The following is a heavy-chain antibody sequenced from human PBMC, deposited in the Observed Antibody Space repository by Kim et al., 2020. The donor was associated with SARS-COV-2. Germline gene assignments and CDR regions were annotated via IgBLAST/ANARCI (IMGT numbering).Heavy chain of an antibody. V-gene: IGHV1-69*13. CDR2: VIPLFGTA. D-gene: IGHD3-10*01. CDR1: GDTFSSYA. CDR3: ARGWSPGGDGSGSYYVY. J-gene: IGHJ4*02. Sequence: SVKVSCKASGDTFSSYAFSWVRQAPGQGLEWMGGVIPLFGTANYAQKFQGRVTITADESTRTVYMELRRLRSEDTAMYYCARGWSPGGDGSGSYYVYWGQGTPVTVSS.